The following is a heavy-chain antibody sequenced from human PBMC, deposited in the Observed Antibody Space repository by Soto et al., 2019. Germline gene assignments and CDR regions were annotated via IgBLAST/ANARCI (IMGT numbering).Heavy chain of an antibody. J-gene: IGHJ6*02. Sequence: PSGTLYLTCAAYGGSFSSYYCSWIRQPPGKGLEWIGEINHSGSTNYNPSLKNRGTILVDTCKNQFSLKLSPVTAADTAVYYCARFPIYCSSTSCYRRAYYYGMDVWGQGTTVTVSS. V-gene: IGHV4-34*01. CDR3: ARFPIYCSSTSCYRRAYYYGMDV. CDR1: GGSFSSYY. CDR2: INHSGST. D-gene: IGHD2-2*02.